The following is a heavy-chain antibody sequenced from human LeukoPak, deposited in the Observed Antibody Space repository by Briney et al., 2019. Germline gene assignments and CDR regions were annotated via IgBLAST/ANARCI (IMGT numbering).Heavy chain of an antibody. J-gene: IGHJ4*02. CDR3: AKNQGQWLVPVDY. Sequence: GGSLRLSCAASGFTFSNYAMSWVRQVPGKGLEWVSSMSGSGGSTYYADSVKGRFTISRDNSKNTLYLQMNNLRAEDTALYYCAKNQGQWLVPVDYWGQGTLVTVSS. D-gene: IGHD6-19*01. CDR1: GFTFSNYA. CDR2: MSGSGGST. V-gene: IGHV3-23*01.